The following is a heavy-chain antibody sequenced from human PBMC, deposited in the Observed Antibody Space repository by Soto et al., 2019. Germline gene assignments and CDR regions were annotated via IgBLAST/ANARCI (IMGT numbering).Heavy chain of an antibody. CDR2: ISYDGSDT. CDR3: ARPSSIGEQQPAFIS. J-gene: IGHJ5*02. Sequence: QVHLVESGGGVVQPGRSLRLSCAASGFTFSNFAMNWVRQAPGKGLEWVAFISYDGSDTYYADSVKGRFTVSRDNSNSALYLEMNGLRAEDTAVYYCARPSSIGEQQPAFISWGQGTLVTVSS. D-gene: IGHD1-26*01. CDR1: GFTFSNFA. V-gene: IGHV3-30*04.